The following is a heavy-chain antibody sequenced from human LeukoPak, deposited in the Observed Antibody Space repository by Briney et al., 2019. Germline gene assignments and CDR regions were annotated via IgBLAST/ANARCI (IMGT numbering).Heavy chain of an antibody. CDR2: IGRSGTTI. CDR3: ARASSSGYGISSGLAY. CDR1: GFTFSSYW. J-gene: IGHJ4*02. D-gene: IGHD5-18*01. V-gene: IGHV3-48*04. Sequence: GGSLRLSCAASGFTFSSYWMSWVRQAPGKGLEWVSYIGRSGTTIYYADSVKGRFTISRDNAQNSLYLQMNSLRAEDTAVYFCARASSSGYGISSGLAYWGQGTLVTVSS.